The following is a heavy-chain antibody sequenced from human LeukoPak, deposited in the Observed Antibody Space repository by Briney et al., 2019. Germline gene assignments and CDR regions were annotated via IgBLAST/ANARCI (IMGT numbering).Heavy chain of an antibody. V-gene: IGHV3-23*01. CDR1: GFAFDEYA. Sequence: QSGGSLRLSCAASGFAFDEYAMHWVRQAPGKGLEWVSAISGSGGSTYYADSVKGRFTISRDNSKNTLYLQMNSLRAEDTAVYYCAQVGAVDYWGQGTLVTVSS. J-gene: IGHJ4*02. CDR3: AQVGAVDY. CDR2: ISGSGGST. D-gene: IGHD1-26*01.